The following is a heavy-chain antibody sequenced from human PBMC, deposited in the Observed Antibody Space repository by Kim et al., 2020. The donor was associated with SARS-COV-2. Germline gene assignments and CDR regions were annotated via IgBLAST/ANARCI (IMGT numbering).Heavy chain of an antibody. CDR1: GYTFTGYY. CDR3: ARERDIAGAARPLDY. Sequence: ASVKVSCKASGYTFTGYYLHWVRQAPGQGLEWMGRINPNSGGTNYAQKFQGRVTMTTDTSITTAFMELSRLRYDDTAVYYCARERDIAGAARPLDYWGQGTLVSVSS. J-gene: IGHJ4*02. D-gene: IGHD1-26*01. V-gene: IGHV1-2*06. CDR2: INPNSGGT.